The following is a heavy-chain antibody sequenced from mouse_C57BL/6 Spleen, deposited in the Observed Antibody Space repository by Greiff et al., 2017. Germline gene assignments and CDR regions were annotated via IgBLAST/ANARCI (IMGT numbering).Heavy chain of an antibody. J-gene: IGHJ2*01. Sequence: EVHLVESGGGLVQPGGSLSLSCAASGFTFTDYYMSWVRQPPGKALEWLGFIRNKANGYTTEYSASVKGRFTISRDNSQSILYLQMNALRAEDSATYYCARYRRRYYFDYWGQGTTLTVSS. CDR3: ARYRRRYYFDY. CDR2: IRNKANGYTT. V-gene: IGHV7-3*01. CDR1: GFTFTDYY. D-gene: IGHD1-1*01.